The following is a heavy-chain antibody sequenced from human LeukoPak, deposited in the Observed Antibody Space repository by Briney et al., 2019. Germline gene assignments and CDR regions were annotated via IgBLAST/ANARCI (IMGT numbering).Heavy chain of an antibody. CDR3: ARDRKEYQPYNWFDP. D-gene: IGHD2-2*01. J-gene: IGHJ5*02. Sequence: SETLSLTCTVSGGSISTYYWSWIRQPPGKGLEWIGYIYYSGSTNYNPSLKSRVTISVDTSKNQFSLKLSSVTAADTAVYYCARDRKEYQPYNWFDPWGQGTLVTVSS. CDR2: IYYSGST. V-gene: IGHV4-59*01. CDR1: GGSISTYY.